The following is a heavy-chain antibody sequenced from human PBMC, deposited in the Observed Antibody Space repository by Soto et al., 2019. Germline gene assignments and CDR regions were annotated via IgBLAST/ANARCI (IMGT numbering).Heavy chain of an antibody. CDR1: GYSFTSYW. CDR3: ARSITGTTSGFWFDP. D-gene: IGHD1-7*01. J-gene: IGHJ5*02. V-gene: IGHV5-51*01. CDR2: IYPGDSDT. Sequence: GESLKISCKGSGYSFTSYWIGWVRQMHGKGLEWMGIIYPGDSDTRYSPSFQGQVTISADKSISTAYLQWSSLKASDTAMYYCARSITGTTSGFWFDPWGQGTLVTVSS.